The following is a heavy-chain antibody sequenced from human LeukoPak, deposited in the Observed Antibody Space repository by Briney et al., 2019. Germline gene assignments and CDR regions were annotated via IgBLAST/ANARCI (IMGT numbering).Heavy chain of an antibody. Sequence: ASVKVSCKASGGTFSSYAISWVRQAPGQGLEWMGIINPSGGSTSYAQKFQGRVTMTRDMSTSTVYMELSSLRSEDTAVYYCARDFANDDSSGSLFDYWGQGTLVTVSS. CDR2: INPSGGST. J-gene: IGHJ4*02. V-gene: IGHV1-46*01. CDR3: ARDFANDDSSGSLFDY. CDR1: GGTFSSYA. D-gene: IGHD3-22*01.